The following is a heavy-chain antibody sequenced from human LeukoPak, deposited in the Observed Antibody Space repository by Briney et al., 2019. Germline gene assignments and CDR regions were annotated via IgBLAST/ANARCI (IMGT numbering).Heavy chain of an antibody. D-gene: IGHD2-21*01. V-gene: IGHV3-15*07. J-gene: IGHJ4*02. CDR3: ITPLPYSAQ. Sequence: GGSLRLSCAASGFTFSNAYMNWVRQAPGKGLEWVGRTKPKTDGETTEYAAPVKDRFSISRDDSKSMMYLQMNSLKTEDTAVYYCITPLPYSAQGGQGTLVTVSS. CDR1: GFTFSNAY. CDR2: TKPKTDGETT.